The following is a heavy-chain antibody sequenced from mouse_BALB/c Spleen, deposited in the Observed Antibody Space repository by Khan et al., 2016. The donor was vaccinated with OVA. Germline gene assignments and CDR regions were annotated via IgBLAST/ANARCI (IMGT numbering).Heavy chain of an antibody. Sequence: QVQLQQSGAELVRPGASVKLSCEASGYTFTSYWMNWVKQSPEQGLEWIGRIDPYDSETHYNQNFKDKAILTVDKSSSTAYMQLSSLTTEDSVVYYCARNPFAYWGQGTLVTVSA. J-gene: IGHJ3*01. V-gene: IGHV1-52*01. CDR1: GYTFTSYW. CDR2: IDPYDSET. CDR3: ARNPFAY.